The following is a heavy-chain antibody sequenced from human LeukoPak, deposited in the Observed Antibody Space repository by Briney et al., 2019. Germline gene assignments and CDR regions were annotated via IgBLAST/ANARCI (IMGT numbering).Heavy chain of an antibody. CDR3: AKVSYYYDSSGYSTGAFDI. CDR2: MNPNSGNT. V-gene: IGHV1-8*03. Sequence: ASVKVSCKASGYTFTSYDINWVRQATGQGLEWMGWMNPNSGNTGYAQKFQGRVTITRNTSISTAYMELSSLRSEDTAVYYCAKVSYYYDSSGYSTGAFDIWGQGTMVTVSS. J-gene: IGHJ3*02. CDR1: GYTFTSYD. D-gene: IGHD3-22*01.